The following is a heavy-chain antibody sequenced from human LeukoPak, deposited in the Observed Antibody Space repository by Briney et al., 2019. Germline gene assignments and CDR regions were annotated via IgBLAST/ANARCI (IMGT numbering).Heavy chain of an antibody. Sequence: SVKVSCKASGDTLISYVISWVPQAPGQGLDWMGEIIPIFGTANYAQKFQGRVTITADEATSTNFMELTSLRCRKTVAYHYKAGRLTGGAAMSWFDPWGQGTLVTVSS. J-gene: IGHJ5*02. CDR3: KAGRLTGGAAMSWFDP. V-gene: IGHV1-69*13. CDR1: GDTLISYV. D-gene: IGHD2-2*01. CDR2: IIPIFGTA.